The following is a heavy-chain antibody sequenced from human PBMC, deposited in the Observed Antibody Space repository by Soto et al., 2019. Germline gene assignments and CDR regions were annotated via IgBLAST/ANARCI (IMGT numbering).Heavy chain of an antibody. V-gene: IGHV4-59*01. Sequence: SETLSLTCTVSGGSISGYYWSWVRQPPGKGLEWIGYIHYSGSTDYNPSLKSRVTISVDTSKNQFSLKLNSVTAADTAVYYCARGGPSSKWLDPWGQGTLVTVSS. CDR2: IHYSGST. J-gene: IGHJ5*02. D-gene: IGHD3-10*01. CDR1: GGSISGYY. CDR3: ARGGPSSKWLDP.